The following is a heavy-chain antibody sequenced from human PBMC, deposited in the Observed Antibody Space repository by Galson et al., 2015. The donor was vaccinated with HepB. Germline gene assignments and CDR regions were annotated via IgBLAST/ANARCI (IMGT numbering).Heavy chain of an antibody. J-gene: IGHJ3*02. CDR2: ISSSSSYI. V-gene: IGHV3-21*01. Sequence: LRLSCAASGFTFSSYSMNWVRQAPGKGLEWVSSISSSSSYIYYADSVKGRFTISRDDAKNSLYLQMNSLRAEDTTVYYCARDRGGRAFDIWGQGTMVTVSS. D-gene: IGHD3-10*01. CDR1: GFTFSSYS. CDR3: ARDRGGRAFDI.